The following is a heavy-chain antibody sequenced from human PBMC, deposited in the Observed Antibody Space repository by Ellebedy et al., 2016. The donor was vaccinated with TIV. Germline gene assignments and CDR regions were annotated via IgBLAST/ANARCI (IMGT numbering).Heavy chain of an antibody. CDR1: GFTFSSYA. V-gene: IGHV3-30-3*02. Sequence: GESLKISXAASGFTFSSYAMHWVRQAPGKGLEWVAVISYDGSNKYYADSVKGRFTISRDNSKNTLYLQMNSLRAEDTAVYYCAKDYDYGWYFDLWGRGTLVTVSS. CDR2: ISYDGSNK. CDR3: AKDYDYGWYFDL. J-gene: IGHJ2*01. D-gene: IGHD4-17*01.